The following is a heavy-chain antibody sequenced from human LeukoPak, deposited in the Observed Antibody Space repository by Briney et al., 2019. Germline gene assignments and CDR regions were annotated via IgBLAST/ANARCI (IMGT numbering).Heavy chain of an antibody. V-gene: IGHV4-34*01. J-gene: IGHJ4*02. CDR3: ARRGYDILTGYYYIDY. D-gene: IGHD3-9*01. Sequence: SETLSLTCAVYGGSFSGYYWSWIRQPPGKGLEWIGEINHSGGTNYNPSLKSRVTISVDTSKNQFSLKLSSVTAADTAVYYCARRGYDILTGYYYIDYWGQGTLVTVSS. CDR2: INHSGGT. CDR1: GGSFSGYY.